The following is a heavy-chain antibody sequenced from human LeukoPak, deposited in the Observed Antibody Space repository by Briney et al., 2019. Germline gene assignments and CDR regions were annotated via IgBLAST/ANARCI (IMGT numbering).Heavy chain of an antibody. V-gene: IGHV4-34*01. CDR2: INHSGST. Sequence: SETLSLTCAVYGGSFSGYYWSWIRQPPGKGLEWIGEINHSGSTNYNPSRKSRVTISVDTSKNQLSLKLSSVTAADTAVYYCARMMRGSPWFGELMTLDYWGQGTLVTVSS. J-gene: IGHJ4*02. D-gene: IGHD3-10*01. CDR3: ARMMRGSPWFGELMTLDY. CDR1: GGSFSGYY.